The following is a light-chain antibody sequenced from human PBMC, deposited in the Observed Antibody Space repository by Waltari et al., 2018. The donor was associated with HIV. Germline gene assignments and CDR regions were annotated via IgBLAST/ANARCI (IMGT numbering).Light chain of an antibody. J-gene: IGLJ3*02. CDR1: WSDIESNS. Sequence: QSVLTQPPSVSRTPGQNVTISCSGTWSDIESNSVDWYKVVPGTDPKLLIYRNHQRPSGVPDRFSASKSGASASLAVSGLRSDDEADYYCSTWDGSLGAYVFGGGTKLTVL. CDR3: STWDGSLGAYV. V-gene: IGLV1-47*01. CDR2: RNH.